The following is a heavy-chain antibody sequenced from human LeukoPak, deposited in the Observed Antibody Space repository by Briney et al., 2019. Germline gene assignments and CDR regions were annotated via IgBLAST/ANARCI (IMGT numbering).Heavy chain of an antibody. CDR1: GFTVSSNY. CDR2: IYSGGST. D-gene: IGHD3-22*01. V-gene: IGHV3-53*01. Sequence: GGSLRLSCAASGFTVSSNYMSWVRQAPGKGLEWGSVIYSGGSTYYADSVKGRFTISRDNSKNTLYLQMNSLRAEDTAVYYCATVYPEYYYDSSGYSYYFDYWGQGTLVTVSS. CDR3: ATVYPEYYYDSSGYSYYFDY. J-gene: IGHJ4*02.